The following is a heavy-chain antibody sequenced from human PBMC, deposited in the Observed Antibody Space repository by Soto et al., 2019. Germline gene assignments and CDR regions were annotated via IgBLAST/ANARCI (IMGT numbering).Heavy chain of an antibody. CDR2: INAGNGNT. V-gene: IGHV1-3*01. Sequence: QVQLVQSGAEVKKPGASVNVSCKASGYTFTSYAMHWVRQAPGQRLEWMGWINAGNGNTKYSQKFQGRVTITRDTSASTAYMELSSLRSEDTAVYYCARGLNGYLHYFDYWGQGTLVTVSS. D-gene: IGHD5-18*01. J-gene: IGHJ4*02. CDR1: GYTFTSYA. CDR3: ARGLNGYLHYFDY.